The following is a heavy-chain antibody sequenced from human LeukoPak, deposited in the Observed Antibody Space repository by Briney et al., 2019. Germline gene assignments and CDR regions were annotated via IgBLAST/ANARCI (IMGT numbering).Heavy chain of an antibody. J-gene: IGHJ4*02. Sequence: GGSLRLSCAASGFTFSSYGMHWVRQAPGKGLEWVAVIWYDGSNKYYADSVKGRFTISRDNSKNTLYPQMNSLRAEDTAVYYCAKAKYGDYGHYFDYWGQGTLVTVSS. CDR3: AKAKYGDYGHYFDY. D-gene: IGHD4-17*01. V-gene: IGHV3-33*06. CDR2: IWYDGSNK. CDR1: GFTFSSYG.